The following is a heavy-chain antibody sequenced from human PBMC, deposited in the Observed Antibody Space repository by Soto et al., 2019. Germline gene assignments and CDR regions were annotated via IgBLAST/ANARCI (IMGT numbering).Heavy chain of an antibody. CDR3: ARGARPYYFYGRDV. Sequence: QVQLVESGGGLVKPGGSLRLSCAASGFTFSDYHMSWIRQAPGKGLEWVSSITGSGSIIYYADSVKGRLTISRDNAKNSLYLEMNSLRAEETAVYYCARGARPYYFYGRDVWGQGTTVTVSS. CDR1: GFTFSDYH. V-gene: IGHV3-11*01. D-gene: IGHD6-6*01. CDR2: ITGSGSII. J-gene: IGHJ6*02.